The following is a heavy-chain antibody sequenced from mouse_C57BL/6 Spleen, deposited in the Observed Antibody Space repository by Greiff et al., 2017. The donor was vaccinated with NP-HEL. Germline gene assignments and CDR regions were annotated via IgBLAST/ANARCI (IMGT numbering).Heavy chain of an antibody. D-gene: IGHD6-5*01. Sequence: QVQLQQPGAELVKPGASVKLSCKASGYTFTSYWMHWVKQRPGQGLEWIGKIHPNSGSTNYNEKFKSKATLTVDKSSSTAYMQLSSLTSEDSAVYYCASAYDVGNCAMDYWGQGTSVTVSS. J-gene: IGHJ4*01. V-gene: IGHV1-64*01. CDR3: ASAYDVGNCAMDY. CDR2: IHPNSGST. CDR1: GYTFTSYW.